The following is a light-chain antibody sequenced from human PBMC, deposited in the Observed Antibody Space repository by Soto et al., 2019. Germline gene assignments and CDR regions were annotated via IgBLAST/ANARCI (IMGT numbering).Light chain of an antibody. J-gene: IGLJ2*01. Sequence: QSALTQPRSVSGSPGQSVTISCTGTSSDVGGYNYVSWYQQHPGKAPKLMIYDVSKRPSGVPDRFSGSKSGNTASLTISGLQAEDEADYYCCSYAGSYTVVFGGGTQFTVL. V-gene: IGLV2-11*01. CDR1: SSDVGGYNY. CDR3: CSYAGSYTVV. CDR2: DVS.